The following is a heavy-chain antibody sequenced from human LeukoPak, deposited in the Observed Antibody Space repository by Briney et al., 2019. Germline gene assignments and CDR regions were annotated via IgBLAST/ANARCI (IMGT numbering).Heavy chain of an antibody. Sequence: GASVKVSCKASGYTFINYGISWVRQAPGQGLEWMGWISAYNGNTKYAQKLQGRVTMTTDTSTSTAYMELRSLRSDDTAVYYCARDGYSSDWYPLDAFDIWGQETMVTVSS. CDR2: ISAYNGNT. V-gene: IGHV1-18*01. D-gene: IGHD6-19*01. CDR1: GYTFINYG. CDR3: ARDGYSSDWYPLDAFDI. J-gene: IGHJ3*02.